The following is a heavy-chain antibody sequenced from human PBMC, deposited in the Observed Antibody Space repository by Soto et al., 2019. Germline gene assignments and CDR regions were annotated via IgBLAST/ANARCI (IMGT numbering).Heavy chain of an antibody. D-gene: IGHD6-19*01. CDR3: ASRGSAVAETTVAFHI. CDR2: IYSSGGT. V-gene: IGHV3-66*01. CDR1: RLNVSSNY. J-gene: IGHJ3*02. Sequence: GGSLRLSCAASRLNVSSNYMSWVRQAPGKGLEWVSLIYSSGGTYYADSVKGRFTISRDNSKNTLYLQMNSLRAEDTAVYYCASRGSAVAETTVAFHIWGQGTMVTVSS.